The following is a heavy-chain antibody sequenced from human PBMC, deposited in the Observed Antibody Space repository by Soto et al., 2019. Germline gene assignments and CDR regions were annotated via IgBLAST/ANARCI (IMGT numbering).Heavy chain of an antibody. CDR3: ARIFRWSSGSDNDPLDAYDI. Sequence: DVQLVESGGDLVQPGGSLRLSCAASGFTFNFYCMTWVRQAPGKGLEWVASINQDGNEKYYVDSVKGRFTISRDNTKISLDLQMNSLRAEDTAVYYCARIFRWSSGSDNDPLDAYDIWGQGTMVTVSS. J-gene: IGHJ3*02. CDR1: GFTFNFYC. D-gene: IGHD3-10*01. CDR2: INQDGNEK. V-gene: IGHV3-7*01.